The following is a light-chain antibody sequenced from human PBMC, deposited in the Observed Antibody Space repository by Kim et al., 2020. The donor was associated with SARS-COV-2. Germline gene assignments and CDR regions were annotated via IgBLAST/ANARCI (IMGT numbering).Light chain of an antibody. CDR2: RAS. CDR1: QSIGTG. J-gene: IGKJ4*01. CDR3: QQYKSYSLT. Sequence: ASVGDRVTITCRASQSIGTGLAWYQQKPGKAPKLLIYRASSLESGAPSRFSGSGSGTEFTLTINSLQPDDFATYFCQQYKSYSLTFGGGTKVDIK. V-gene: IGKV1-5*03.